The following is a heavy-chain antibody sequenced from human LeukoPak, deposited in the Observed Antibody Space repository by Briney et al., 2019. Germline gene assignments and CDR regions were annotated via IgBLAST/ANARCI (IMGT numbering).Heavy chain of an antibody. V-gene: IGHV3-21*04. CDR1: GFTFSSYS. CDR3: AKLPPSYSSSSSAFDI. Sequence: GGSLRLSCAASGFTFSSYSMNWVRQAPGKGLEWVSSISSSSSYIYYADSVKGRFTISRDNAKNSLYLQMNSLRAEDTAVYYCAKLPPSYSSSSSAFDIWGQGTMVTVSS. D-gene: IGHD6-6*01. CDR2: ISSSSSYI. J-gene: IGHJ3*02.